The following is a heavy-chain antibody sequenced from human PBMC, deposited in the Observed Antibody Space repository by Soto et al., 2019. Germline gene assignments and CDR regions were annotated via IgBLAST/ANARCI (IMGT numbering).Heavy chain of an antibody. D-gene: IGHD3-9*01. CDR2: IWYDGSNI. Sequence: PGGSLRLSCAASGFTFSSYGMHWVRQAPGKGLEWVAVIWYDGSNIYYADSVKGRFTISRDNSKNTLYLQMNSLRAEDTAVYYCAIDYYDILTGYPDAFDIWGQGTMVTIS. CDR1: GFTFSSYG. J-gene: IGHJ3*02. CDR3: AIDYYDILTGYPDAFDI. V-gene: IGHV3-33*01.